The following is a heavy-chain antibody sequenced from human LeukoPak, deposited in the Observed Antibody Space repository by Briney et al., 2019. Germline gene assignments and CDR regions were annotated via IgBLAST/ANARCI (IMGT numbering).Heavy chain of an antibody. CDR1: GYTFTSYG. J-gene: IGHJ5*02. CDR2: ISAYNGNT. D-gene: IGHD3-22*01. Sequence: ASVKVSCKASGYTFTSYGISWVRQAPGQGLEWMGWISAYNGNTNYAQKLQGRVTMTTDTSTSTAYMELRSLRSDDTAVYYCARDRETYYYDSSGYPPEFWFDPWGQGTLVSVSS. V-gene: IGHV1-18*01. CDR3: ARDRETYYYDSSGYPPEFWFDP.